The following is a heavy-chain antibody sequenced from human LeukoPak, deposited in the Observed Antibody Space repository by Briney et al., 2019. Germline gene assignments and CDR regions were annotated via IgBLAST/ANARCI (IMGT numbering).Heavy chain of an antibody. CDR2: INHSGST. CDR1: GGSFSGYY. D-gene: IGHD3-10*01. V-gene: IGHV4-34*01. CDR3: ARDGLNYYGSGSHRGNDY. J-gene: IGHJ4*02. Sequence: PSETLSLTCAVYGGSFSGYYWSWIRQPPGKGLEWIGEINHSGSTNYNPSPKSRVTISVDTSKNQFSLKLSSVTAADTAVYYCARDGLNYYGSGSHRGNDYWGQGTLVTVSS.